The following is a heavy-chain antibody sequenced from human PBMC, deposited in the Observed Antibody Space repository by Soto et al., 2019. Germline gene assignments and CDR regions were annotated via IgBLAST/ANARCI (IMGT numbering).Heavy chain of an antibody. V-gene: IGHV4-30-4*01. CDR2: IYYSGST. J-gene: IGHJ5*02. CDR3: ARHSSSWYQGWFDP. Sequence: PSETLSLTCTVSGGSISSGDYYWSWIRQPPGKGLEWIGYIYYSGSTYYNPSLKSRVTISVDTSKNQFSLKLSSVTAADTAVYYCARHSSSWYQGWFDPWGQGTLVTVSS. CDR1: GGSISSGDYY. D-gene: IGHD6-13*01.